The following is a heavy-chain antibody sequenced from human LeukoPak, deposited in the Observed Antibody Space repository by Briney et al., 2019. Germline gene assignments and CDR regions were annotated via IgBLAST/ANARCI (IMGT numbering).Heavy chain of an antibody. CDR1: GYGFTSYW. D-gene: IGHD3-22*01. CDR3: ATTREDYYDSSGFDY. J-gene: IGHJ4*02. CDR2: IYPGDSDT. V-gene: IGHV5-51*01. Sequence: GESLKISCKGSGYGFTSYWIGWVRQMPGKGLEWMGIIYPGDSDTRYSPSFQGQVTISADKSISTAYLQWSSLKASDTAMYYCATTREDYYDSSGFDYWGQGTLVTVSS.